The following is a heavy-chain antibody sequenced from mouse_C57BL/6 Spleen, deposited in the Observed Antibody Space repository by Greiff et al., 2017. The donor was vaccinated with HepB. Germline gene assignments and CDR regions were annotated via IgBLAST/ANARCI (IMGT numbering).Heavy chain of an antibody. Sequence: EVHLVESGPELVKPGASVKISCKASGYSFTDYNMNWVKQSNGKSLEWIGVINPNYGTTSYNQKFKGKATLTVDQSSSTAYMQLNSLTSEDSAVYYCARKSPYDYDGRGYAMDYWGQGTSVTVSS. D-gene: IGHD2-4*01. CDR3: ARKSPYDYDGRGYAMDY. CDR1: GYSFTDYN. J-gene: IGHJ4*01. V-gene: IGHV1-39*01. CDR2: INPNYGTT.